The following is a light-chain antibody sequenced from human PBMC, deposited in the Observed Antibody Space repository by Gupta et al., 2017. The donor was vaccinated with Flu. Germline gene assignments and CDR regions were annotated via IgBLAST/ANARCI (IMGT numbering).Light chain of an antibody. J-gene: IGKJ2*01. CDR1: QSVSSY. Sequence: ELVLTQSQATLSLSPGERATLSCRASQSVSSYFAWYQQKPGQAPRLLIYDASNRATGIPARFSGSGSGTDFTLTISSLEPEDFAVYYCQQRSNGPPLYTFGQGTKLEIK. CDR2: DAS. V-gene: IGKV3-11*01. CDR3: QQRSNGPPLYT.